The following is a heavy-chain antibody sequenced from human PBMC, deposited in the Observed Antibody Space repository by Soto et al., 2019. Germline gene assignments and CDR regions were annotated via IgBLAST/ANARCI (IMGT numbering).Heavy chain of an antibody. CDR1: GFTFDNYG. CDR2: ISYDGSKK. CDR3: AKDLDVVVVVTATRGLDV. V-gene: IGHV3-30*18. J-gene: IGHJ6*02. D-gene: IGHD2-15*01. Sequence: QVQLVESGGGVVQPGRSVRLSCAASGFTFDNYGLHWVRQAPGKGLEWVAVISYDGSKKFYADSVTGRFTISRDNSKNTLYLQMNTLRVEDTAVYYCAKDLDVVVVVTATRGLDVWGQGTTVTVSS.